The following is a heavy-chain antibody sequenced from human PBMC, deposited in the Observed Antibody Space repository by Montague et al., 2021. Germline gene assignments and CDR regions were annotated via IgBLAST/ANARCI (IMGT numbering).Heavy chain of an antibody. D-gene: IGHD3-22*01. CDR1: GASINGWY. J-gene: IGHJ4*02. V-gene: IGHV4-59*08. CDR3: ARQGFYESGGFFI. Sequence: SETLSLTCSVSGASINGWYWSWIRQPPGKGLEWIGSVFYSGATNYNPSLKSRVTMPADTPKNKVSRKVNSVTAADTAAYYGARQGFYESGGFFIWGLGTLVTVSS. CDR2: VFYSGAT.